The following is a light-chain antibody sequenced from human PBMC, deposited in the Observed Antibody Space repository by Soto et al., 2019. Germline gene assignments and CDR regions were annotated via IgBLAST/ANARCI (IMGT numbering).Light chain of an antibody. V-gene: IGKV3-11*01. J-gene: IGKJ3*01. Sequence: EIVFTQSAATLSLTPGERATLSCRASQGISSYLAWYQQKPDQAPRLLIYDASNRATGIPARFSGSGSGTDFTLTISSLEPEDFAVYYCHQRSTWPFTFGPGT. CDR3: HQRSTWPFT. CDR1: QGISSY. CDR2: DAS.